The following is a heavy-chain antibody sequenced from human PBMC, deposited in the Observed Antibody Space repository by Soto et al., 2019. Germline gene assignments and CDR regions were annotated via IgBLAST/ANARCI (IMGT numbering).Heavy chain of an antibody. D-gene: IGHD2-15*01. CDR3: ASGRYCSGGSCTDY. CDR2: ISYDGSNK. J-gene: IGHJ4*02. Sequence: GGSLRLSCAASGFTFSSYAMHWVRQAPGKGLEWVAVISYDGSNKYYADSVKGRFTISRDNSKNTLYLQMNSLRAEDTAVYYCASGRYCSGGSCTDYWGQGTLVTVSS. V-gene: IGHV3-30-3*01. CDR1: GFTFSSYA.